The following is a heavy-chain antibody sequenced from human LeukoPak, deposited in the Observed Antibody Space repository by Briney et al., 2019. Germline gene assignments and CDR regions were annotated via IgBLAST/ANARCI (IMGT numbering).Heavy chain of an antibody. V-gene: IGHV3-30*02. CDR3: AKDQYYYDSRRTVFDH. D-gene: IGHD3-22*01. CDR1: GFTFSSYG. CDR2: IRYDGSNK. Sequence: PGGSLRLSCAASGFTFSSYGMHWVRQAPGKGLEWVALIRYDGSNKYYADSVKGRFTISRDNSKNTLYLQMNSLRAEDTAVYYCAKDQYYYDSRRTVFDHWGQGTLVTVSS. J-gene: IGHJ4*02.